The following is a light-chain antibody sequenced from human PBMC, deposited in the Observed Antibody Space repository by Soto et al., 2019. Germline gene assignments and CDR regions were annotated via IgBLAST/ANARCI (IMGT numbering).Light chain of an antibody. V-gene: IGKV3-15*01. CDR3: QQYDTRLGWT. Sequence: VVLTHSPATLSLSPLYTGTLFCGANQSVSSNLAGYQQKPGQAPRLLIYGASTRATAIPARFSGSGAGTEFTLNITSLQSEDIAVYYCQQYDTRLGWTFGRGTKVDIK. J-gene: IGKJ1*01. CDR2: GAS. CDR1: QSVSSN.